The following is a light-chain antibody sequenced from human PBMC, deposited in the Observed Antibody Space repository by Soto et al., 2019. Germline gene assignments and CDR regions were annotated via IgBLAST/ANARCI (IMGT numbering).Light chain of an antibody. Sequence: TQSPSTLSASVGDRATLSCRASQSVGSSYLAWYQQKPGQAPRLLIAGAISRATGIPDRFSGSGSGKDFTITITRLEPEDFAVYYCQLYGRSITFGQGTKVDIK. V-gene: IGKV3-20*01. CDR1: QSVGSSY. CDR3: QLYGRSIT. CDR2: GAI. J-gene: IGKJ1*01.